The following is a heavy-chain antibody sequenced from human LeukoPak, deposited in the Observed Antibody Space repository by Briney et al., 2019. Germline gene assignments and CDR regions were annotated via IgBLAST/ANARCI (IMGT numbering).Heavy chain of an antibody. CDR3: ARGQNIAVAGTRGFDP. V-gene: IGHV3-21*01. Sequence: GGSLRLSCAASGFTFSLYSITWVRQTPGRGLEWVSSISSSGSYIYYADSVKGRFTVSRDNAKNSLSLQMNSLRAEDTAVYYCARGQNIAVAGTRGFDPWGQGTLVTVSS. CDR2: ISSSGSYI. CDR1: GFTFSLYS. D-gene: IGHD6-19*01. J-gene: IGHJ5*02.